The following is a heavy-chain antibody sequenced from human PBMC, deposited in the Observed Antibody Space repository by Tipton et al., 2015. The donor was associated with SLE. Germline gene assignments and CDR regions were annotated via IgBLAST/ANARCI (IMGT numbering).Heavy chain of an antibody. CDR2: INYSGST. Sequence: WSWVRQPPGRGLEWIGEINYSGSTNYNPSLKSRVTISINTSKTQFSLKLTSVTAADTAVYFCARELHDSTGYHNWFDPWGQGTLVTVSS. V-gene: IGHV4-34*13. J-gene: IGHJ5*02. D-gene: IGHD3-22*01. CDR3: ARELHDSTGYHNWFDP.